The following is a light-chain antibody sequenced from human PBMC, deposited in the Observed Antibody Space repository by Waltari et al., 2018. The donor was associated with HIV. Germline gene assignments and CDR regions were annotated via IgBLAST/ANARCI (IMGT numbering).Light chain of an antibody. Sequence: QSVLTQPPSASGTPGQRVAISCSGSSSNIGSNYVYWYQQLPGTAPKVLIYRSNQRPSGVPDRFSGSKSATSASLAISALRSEDEADYYCATWDDSLSGPVFGGGTKLTVL. CDR2: RSN. CDR1: SSNIGSNY. CDR3: ATWDDSLSGPV. J-gene: IGLJ3*02. V-gene: IGLV1-47*01.